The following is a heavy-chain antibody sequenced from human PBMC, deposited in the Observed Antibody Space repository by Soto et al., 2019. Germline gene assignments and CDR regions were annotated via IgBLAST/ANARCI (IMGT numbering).Heavy chain of an antibody. J-gene: IGHJ3*02. CDR2: INPNSGGT. CDR1: GYTFTGYY. D-gene: IGHD3-16*02. V-gene: IGHV1-2*04. CDR3: ARVRPKTITFGGVIVIPEPDHDAFDI. Sequence: VSVKVSCKASGYTFTGYYMHWVRQAPGQGLEWKGWINPNSGGTNYAQKFQGWVTMTRDTSISTAYMELSRLRSDDTAVYYCARVRPKTITFGGVIVIPEPDHDAFDIWGQGTMVTVSS.